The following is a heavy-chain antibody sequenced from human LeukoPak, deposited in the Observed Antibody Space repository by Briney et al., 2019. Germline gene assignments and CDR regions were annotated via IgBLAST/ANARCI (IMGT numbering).Heavy chain of an antibody. Sequence: PGRSLRLSCAASGFTFSSYGVHWVRQAPGKGLEWVAVISYDGSNKYYADSVKGRFTISRDNAKNSLYLQMNSLRAEDTAVYYCATLDDIAFDYWGQGTLVTVSS. CDR2: ISYDGSNK. V-gene: IGHV3-30*03. CDR3: ATLDDIAFDY. J-gene: IGHJ4*02. CDR1: GFTFSSYG. D-gene: IGHD5-12*01.